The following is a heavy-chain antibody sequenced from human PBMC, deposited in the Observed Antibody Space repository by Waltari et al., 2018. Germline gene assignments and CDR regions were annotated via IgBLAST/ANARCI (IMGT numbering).Heavy chain of an antibody. CDR2: ISSSSSYI. CDR3: AREGYDSSGYYYLDY. D-gene: IGHD3-22*01. J-gene: IGHJ4*02. V-gene: IGHV3-21*01. CDR1: GFTFRSYS. Sequence: EVQLVESGGGLVKPGGSLRLSCAASGFTFRSYSMNWFRQAPGKGLEWVSSISSSSSYIYYADSVKGRFTISRDNAKNSLYLQMNSLRAEDTAVYYCAREGYDSSGYYYLDYWGQGTLVTVSS.